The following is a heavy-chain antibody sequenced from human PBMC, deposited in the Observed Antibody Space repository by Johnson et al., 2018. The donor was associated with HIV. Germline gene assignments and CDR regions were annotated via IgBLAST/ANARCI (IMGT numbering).Heavy chain of an antibody. Sequence: VHLVESGGGVVQPGRSLRLSCAASGFSFSIYAMSWVRQAPGKGLEWVSGISGRGGSTYYADSVKGRFTISRDNSKKTLYLQMNSLRAEDTAVYYCAKGLRYFDWLGANDACDIWGQGTMVTVSS. CDR2: ISGRGGST. V-gene: IGHV3-23*04. D-gene: IGHD3-9*01. CDR1: GFSFSIYA. CDR3: AKGLRYFDWLGANDACDI. J-gene: IGHJ3*02.